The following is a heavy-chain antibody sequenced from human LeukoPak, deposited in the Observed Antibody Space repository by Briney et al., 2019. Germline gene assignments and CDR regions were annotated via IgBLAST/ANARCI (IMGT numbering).Heavy chain of an antibody. CDR2: ISGSGGST. CDR3: AKVLLMTHSPGDY. J-gene: IGHJ4*02. V-gene: IGHV3-23*01. Sequence: PGASLRLSCAASGFTFSSYAMGWVRQARGKGLEWVSAISGSGGSTYYADSVKGRFTISRDNSKNTLYLQMNSLRAEDTAVYYCAKVLLMTHSPGDYWGQGTQVTVSS. D-gene: IGHD3-16*01. CDR1: GFTFSSYA.